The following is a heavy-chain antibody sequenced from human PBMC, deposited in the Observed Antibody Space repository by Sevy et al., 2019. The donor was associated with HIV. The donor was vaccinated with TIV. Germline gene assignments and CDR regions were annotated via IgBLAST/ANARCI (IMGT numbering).Heavy chain of an antibody. CDR1: GGTFSSYT. CDR3: ARYYYGMDV. CDR2: INPNSGGT. V-gene: IGHV1-2*02. J-gene: IGHJ6*02. Sequence: ASVKVSCKASGGTFSSYTITWVRQAPGQGLEWMGWINPNSGGTNYAQKFQGRVTMTRDTSISTAYMELSRLRSDDTAVYYCARYYYGMDVWGQGTTVTVSS.